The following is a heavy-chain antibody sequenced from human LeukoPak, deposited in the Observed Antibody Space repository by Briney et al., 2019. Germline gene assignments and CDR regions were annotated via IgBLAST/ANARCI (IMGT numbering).Heavy chain of an antibody. CDR2: IYSGGST. CDR3: ARDEAAALNY. CDR1: GFTVSSTY. Sequence: PGGSLRLSCAASGFTVSSTYMSWVRQAPGKGLEWVSVIYSGGSTYYADSVKGRFTISRDNSKNTLYLQVNSLRAEDTAVYYCARDEAAALNYWGQGTLVTVSS. D-gene: IGHD6-13*01. V-gene: IGHV3-53*01. J-gene: IGHJ4*02.